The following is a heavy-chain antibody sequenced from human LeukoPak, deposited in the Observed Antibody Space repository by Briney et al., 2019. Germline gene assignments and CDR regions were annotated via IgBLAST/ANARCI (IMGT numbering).Heavy chain of an antibody. Sequence: SETLSLTCTVSGGSISSSSYYWGWIRQPPGKGLEWIGSIYYSGSTYYNPSLKSRVTISVDTSKNQFSLKLSSVTAADTAVYYCASRLRWSKKSFDYWGQGTLVTVSS. J-gene: IGHJ4*02. CDR1: GGSISSSSYY. CDR2: IYYSGST. CDR3: ASRLRWSKKSFDY. D-gene: IGHD4-23*01. V-gene: IGHV4-39*07.